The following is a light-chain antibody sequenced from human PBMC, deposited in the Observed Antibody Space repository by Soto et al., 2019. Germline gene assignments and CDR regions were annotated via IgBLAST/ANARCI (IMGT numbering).Light chain of an antibody. CDR2: KAS. CDR3: QQYKSYSLT. Sequence: DIQMTQSPSTLSASVGDRVTITCRASQSISSWLAWYQHKPGKAPKLLIYKASSLESGVPSRFSGSGSGTEFTLAISSLQADDFATYYCQQYKSYSLTFGGGTQVEIK. J-gene: IGKJ4*01. CDR1: QSISSW. V-gene: IGKV1-5*03.